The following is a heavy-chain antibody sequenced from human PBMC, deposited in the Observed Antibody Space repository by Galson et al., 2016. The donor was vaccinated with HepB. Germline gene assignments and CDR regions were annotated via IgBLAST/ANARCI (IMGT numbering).Heavy chain of an antibody. CDR1: GFSLTTSGVG. D-gene: IGHD3-10*01. Sequence: PALVKPTQTLTLTCTFSGFSLTTSGVGVGWIRQPPGKALEWLALIYWDDDKTYSPSLKSRLTITKDTSKNQVVLRMTNMDPVDTGTFYCARSKVLWFGERQLDYWGQGTLVTVSS. J-gene: IGHJ4*02. CDR3: ARSKVLWFGERQLDY. CDR2: IYWDDDK. V-gene: IGHV2-5*02.